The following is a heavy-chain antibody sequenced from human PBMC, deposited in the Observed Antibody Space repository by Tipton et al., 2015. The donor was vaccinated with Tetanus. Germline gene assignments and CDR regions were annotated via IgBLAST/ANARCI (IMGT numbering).Heavy chain of an antibody. J-gene: IGHJ5*02. V-gene: IGHV3-74*01. CDR2: ISGDGNST. CDR3: ARAQVVAGTGGFAP. Sequence: SLRLSCAASGFTFSDYWMHWVRQAPGKGLMWVSRISGDGNSTSYAASVKGRFTISRDNAKNTVYLQMNSLRAEDTAVYYCARAQVVAGTGGFAPWGQGPPVTVSS. CDR1: GFTFSDYW. D-gene: IGHD6-19*01.